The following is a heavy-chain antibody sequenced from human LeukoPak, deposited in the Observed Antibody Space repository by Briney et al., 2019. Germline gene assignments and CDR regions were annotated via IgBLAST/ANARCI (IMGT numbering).Heavy chain of an antibody. D-gene: IGHD3-22*01. V-gene: IGHV4-39*01. CDR2: IYYSGST. CDR1: GGSISSSSYY. J-gene: IGHJ4*02. CDR3: ARLYYDSSGYHQICYFDH. Sequence: SVTLSLTCTVSGGSISSSSYYWGWIRQPPGKGLEWIGSIYYSGSTYHNPSLKSRVTISVDTSKNQFSLNLSSVTAADTAVYYCARLYYDSSGYHQICYFDHWGQGTLVTVSS.